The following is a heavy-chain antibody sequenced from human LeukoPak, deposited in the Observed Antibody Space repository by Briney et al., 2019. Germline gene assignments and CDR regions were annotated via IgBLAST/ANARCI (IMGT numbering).Heavy chain of an antibody. CDR1: GGSFSGFY. V-gene: IGHV4-34*01. D-gene: IGHD6-19*01. CDR2: IDQRGST. J-gene: IGHJ1*01. CDR3: ARCGDGAVAGSNQYFQH. Sequence: SGTLSLTCAVYGGSFSGFYWSWIRQPPGKGLEWIGEIDQRGSTNYNPSLKSQVTTSVDTSKNQFSLKLSSVTAADTAVYYGARCGDGAVAGSNQYFQHWGRGTLVTVSS.